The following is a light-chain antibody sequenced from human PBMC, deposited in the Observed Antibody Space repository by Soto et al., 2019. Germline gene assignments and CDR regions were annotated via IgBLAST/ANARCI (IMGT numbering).Light chain of an antibody. V-gene: IGLV7-46*01. CDR3: SLSYSGVRV. CDR1: AGPVTSRHY. Sequence: QDVVTQEPSLTVSPGGTVTLTCASSAGPVTSRHYPYWFQQKPGQAPRAPIYDTSNKHPWSPARISGSLLGGTPALILSGAQPEDEADYYCSLSYSGVRVFGGGTKLTVL. CDR2: DTS. J-gene: IGLJ3*02.